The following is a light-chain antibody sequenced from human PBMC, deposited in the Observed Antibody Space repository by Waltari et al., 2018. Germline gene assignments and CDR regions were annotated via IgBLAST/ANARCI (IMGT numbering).Light chain of an antibody. CDR2: AAS. CDR3: QQYYSTLSIT. J-gene: IGKJ5*01. Sequence: DIQMTQSPSSLSASVGDRVTITCRASQGISNSLAWYQQKPGKVPKLLLYAASRLESGVPSRFSGSGSGTDYTLTISSLQPEDFATYYCQQYYSTLSITFGQGTRLEIK. V-gene: IGKV1-NL1*01. CDR1: QGISNS.